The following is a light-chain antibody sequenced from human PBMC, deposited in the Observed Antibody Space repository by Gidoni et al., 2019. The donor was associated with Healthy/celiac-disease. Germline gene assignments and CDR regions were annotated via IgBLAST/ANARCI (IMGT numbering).Light chain of an antibody. V-gene: IGKV1-39*01. J-gene: IGKJ1*01. CDR2: AAS. CDR3: QQNQGKPWT. CDR1: QSLDRF. Sequence: DVQMTQSPSSLSATVGDRVTITCRARQSLDRFLNWYQQIPGNAPKLLIYAASTWQSGVPSRFSGSGSGTQFTRTITSLHAEDVATDYCQQNQGKPWTCGQGTKVEIK.